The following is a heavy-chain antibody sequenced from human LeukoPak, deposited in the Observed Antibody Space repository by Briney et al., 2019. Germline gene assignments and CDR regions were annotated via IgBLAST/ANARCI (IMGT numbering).Heavy chain of an antibody. CDR3: AKVGGEWLLPGYYFDY. J-gene: IGHJ4*02. Sequence: GGSLRLSCAASGFTFDDYTMHWVRQAPGKGLEWVSLISWDGGSTYYADSVKGRFTISRDNSKNSLYLQMNSLRTVDTALYYCAKVGGEWLLPGYYFDYWGQGTLVTVSS. CDR2: ISWDGGST. D-gene: IGHD3-22*01. CDR1: GFTFDDYT. V-gene: IGHV3-43*01.